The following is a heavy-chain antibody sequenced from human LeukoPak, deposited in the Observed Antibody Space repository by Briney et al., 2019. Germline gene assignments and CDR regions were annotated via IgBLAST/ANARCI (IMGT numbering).Heavy chain of an antibody. CDR1: GFTFSSYS. V-gene: IGHV3-21*01. D-gene: IGHD6-19*01. CDR2: ISSSSSYI. J-gene: IGHJ5*02. Sequence: PGGSLRLSCAASGFTFSSYSMNWVRQAPGKGLEWVSSISSSSSYIYYAHSVKGRFTISRDNAKNSLYLQMNSLRAEDTAVYYCARDSSGWTWGQGTLVTVSS. CDR3: ARDSSGWT.